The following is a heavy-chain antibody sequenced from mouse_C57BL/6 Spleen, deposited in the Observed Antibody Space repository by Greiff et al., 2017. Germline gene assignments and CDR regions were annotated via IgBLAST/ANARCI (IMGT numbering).Heavy chain of an antibody. CDR2: IDPNSGGN. Sequence: QVQLQQPGAELVKPGASVKLSCKASGYTFTSYWMHWVKQRPGRGLEWIGRIDPNSGGNKYNEKFKSKATLTVDKPSSTAYMQRSSLTSEDSAVDYCARRNEGYDVGAMDYWGQGTSVTVSS. D-gene: IGHD2-12*01. V-gene: IGHV1-72*01. CDR1: GYTFTSYW. CDR3: ARRNEGYDVGAMDY. J-gene: IGHJ4*01.